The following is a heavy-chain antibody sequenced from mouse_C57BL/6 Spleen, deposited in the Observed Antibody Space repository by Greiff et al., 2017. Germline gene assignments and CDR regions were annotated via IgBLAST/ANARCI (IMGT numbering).Heavy chain of an antibody. D-gene: IGHD2-3*01. Sequence: VQLQQSGPGLVQPSQCLSITCTVSGFSLTSYGVHWVRQSPGKGLEWLGVIWSGGSTDYNAAFISRLSISKDNSKSQDFCKMNSLQADDTAIYYCARGDGPYFDYWGEGTTLTVSS. CDR2: IWSGGST. CDR3: ARGDGPYFDY. V-gene: IGHV2-2*01. CDR1: GFSLTSYG. J-gene: IGHJ2*01.